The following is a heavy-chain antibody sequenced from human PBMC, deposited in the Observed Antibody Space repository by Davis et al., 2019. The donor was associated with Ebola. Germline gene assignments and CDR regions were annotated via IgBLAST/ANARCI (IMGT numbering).Heavy chain of an antibody. J-gene: IGHJ6*02. CDR3: ARRGVAAAGIGDYYYYGMDV. CDR2: IYPGDSDT. CDR1: GYSFTSYW. V-gene: IGHV5-51*01. D-gene: IGHD6-13*01. Sequence: KVSCKGSGYSFTSYWIGWVRQMPGKGLEWMGIIYPGDSDTRYSPSFQGQVTISADKSISTAYLQWSSLKASDTAMYYCARRGVAAAGIGDYYYYGMDVWGQGTTVTVSS.